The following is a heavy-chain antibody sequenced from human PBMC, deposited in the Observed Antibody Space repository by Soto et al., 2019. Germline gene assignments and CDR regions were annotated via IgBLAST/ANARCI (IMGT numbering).Heavy chain of an antibody. CDR2: IIPIFGTA. V-gene: IGHV1-69*13. D-gene: IGHD3-10*01. J-gene: IGHJ6*02. CDR1: GGTFSSYA. Sequence: GASVKVSCKASGGTFSSYAISWVRQAPGQGLKWMGGIIPIFGTANYAQKFQGRVTITADESTSTAYMELSSLRSEDTAVYYCATFVGNYYGSGSWYYYYGMDVWGQGTTVTVSS. CDR3: ATFVGNYYGSGSWYYYYGMDV.